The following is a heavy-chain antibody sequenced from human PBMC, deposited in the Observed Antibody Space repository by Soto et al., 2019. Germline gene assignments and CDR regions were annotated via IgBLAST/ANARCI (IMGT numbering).Heavy chain of an antibody. Sequence: QVQLVESGGGLVKPGVSLRLSCAASGFTFSDYYMSWIRQAPGKGLEWVSYISRSGSTIYYADSVKGRFTISRDNAKNSLYLQMNSLRAEDTAVYYCVRKPYSSSWSDYWGQGTLVTVSS. CDR2: ISRSGSTI. CDR3: VRKPYSSSWSDY. J-gene: IGHJ4*02. D-gene: IGHD6-13*01. V-gene: IGHV3-11*01. CDR1: GFTFSDYY.